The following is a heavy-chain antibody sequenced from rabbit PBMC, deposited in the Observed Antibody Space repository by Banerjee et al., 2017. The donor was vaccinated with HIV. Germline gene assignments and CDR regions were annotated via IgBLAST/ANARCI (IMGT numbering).Heavy chain of an antibody. D-gene: IGHD8-1*01. V-gene: IGHV1S40*01. CDR1: GFDFSSYW. CDR2: ITAGGT. Sequence: QSLEESGGDLVKPGASLTLTYTASGFDFSSYWMCWVRQAPGKGLEWIGCITAGGTWYASWAKGRFTISKTSSTTVTLQMTSLTAADTATYFCARNAGSTYRDLWGPGTLVTVS. J-gene: IGHJ4*01. CDR3: ARNAGSTYRDL.